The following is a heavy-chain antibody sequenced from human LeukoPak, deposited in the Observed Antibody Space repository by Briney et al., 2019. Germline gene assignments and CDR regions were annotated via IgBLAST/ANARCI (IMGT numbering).Heavy chain of an antibody. D-gene: IGHD2-21*01. Sequence: TLSLTCTVSSGSISSGDYYWSWIRQPPGKGLEWIGYIYYSGSTYYNPSLKSRVTISVDTSKNQFSLNLRSVTAADTAVYYCARVGKYCGGDCYSVKYWGQGTLVTVSS. CDR1: SGSISSGDYY. J-gene: IGHJ4*02. CDR2: IYYSGST. CDR3: ARVGKYCGGDCYSVKY. V-gene: IGHV4-30-4*08.